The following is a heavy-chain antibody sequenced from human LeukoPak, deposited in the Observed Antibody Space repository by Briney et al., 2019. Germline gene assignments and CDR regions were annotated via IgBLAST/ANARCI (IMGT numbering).Heavy chain of an antibody. D-gene: IGHD3-22*01. V-gene: IGHV3-11*01. CDR3: AKWAYYDSSGYYESASIPFDY. CDR2: ISSSGSTI. Sequence: PGGSLRLSCAASGFTFSDYYMSWIRQAPGKGLEWVSYISSSGSTIYYADSVKGRFTISRDNSKNTLYLQMNSLRAEDTAVYYCAKWAYYDSSGYYESASIPFDYWGQGTLVTVSS. CDR1: GFTFSDYY. J-gene: IGHJ4*02.